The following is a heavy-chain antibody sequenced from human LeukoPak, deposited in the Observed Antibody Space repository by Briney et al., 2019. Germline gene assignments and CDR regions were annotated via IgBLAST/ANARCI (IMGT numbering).Heavy chain of an antibody. V-gene: IGHV1-2*02. J-gene: IGHJ4*02. CDR2: INPNSGGT. Sequence: GASVKVSCKASGYTFTGYYMHWVRQAPGQGLEWMGWINPNSGGTNHAQKFQGRVTMTRDTSISTAYMELSRLRSDDTAVYYCARVKIRDWYGIGYFDYWGQGTLVTVSS. D-gene: IGHD3/OR15-3a*01. CDR1: GYTFTGYY. CDR3: ARVKIRDWYGIGYFDY.